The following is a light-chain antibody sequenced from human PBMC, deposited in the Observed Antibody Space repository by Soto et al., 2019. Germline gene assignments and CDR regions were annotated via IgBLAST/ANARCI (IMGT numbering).Light chain of an antibody. Sequence: QSVLTQSPSASASLGASVRLTCTLSSGHSSNDIAWHQQQPEKGPRSLMRLNSDGSHSKGDGVPDRFSGSTSGAERYLTISSLQPEDEADYYCQTWGTGTVVFGGGTKLTVL. V-gene: IGLV4-69*01. CDR1: SGHSSND. J-gene: IGLJ2*01. CDR2: LNSDGSH. CDR3: QTWGTGTVV.